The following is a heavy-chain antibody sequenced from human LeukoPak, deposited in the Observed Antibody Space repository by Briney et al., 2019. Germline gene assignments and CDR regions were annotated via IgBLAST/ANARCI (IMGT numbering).Heavy chain of an antibody. CDR3: TTDSYCSTITCYASSNYYYGLDA. Sequence: GESLRLSCAASGFTFSNAWMTWVRHAPGKGLEWVGRIYRNADGGTTDYAAPVKGRFTISRDDSKNTLYLQMNSLKTEDTAVYYCTTDSYCSTITCYASSNYYYGLDAWGQGTSVTVSS. V-gene: IGHV3-15*05. CDR1: GFTFSNAW. CDR2: IYRNADGGTT. D-gene: IGHD2-2*01. J-gene: IGHJ6*02.